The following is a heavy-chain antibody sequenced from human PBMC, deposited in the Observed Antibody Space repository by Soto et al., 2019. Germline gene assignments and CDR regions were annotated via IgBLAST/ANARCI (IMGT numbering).Heavy chain of an antibody. D-gene: IGHD3-3*01. Sequence: EVQLVESGGGLVKPGGSLRLSCAASGFTFSSYSMNWVRQAPGKGLEWVSSITSSSTYIYYADSVKGRFTIARGNAKNSLYLEMNSLRATDTAVYYWAVDGDFTIFGGEHYPYYMDDWGKWTPVTLSS. CDR2: ITSSSTYI. J-gene: IGHJ6*03. V-gene: IGHV3-21*01. CDR1: GFTFSSYS. CDR3: AVDGDFTIFGGEHYPYYMDD.